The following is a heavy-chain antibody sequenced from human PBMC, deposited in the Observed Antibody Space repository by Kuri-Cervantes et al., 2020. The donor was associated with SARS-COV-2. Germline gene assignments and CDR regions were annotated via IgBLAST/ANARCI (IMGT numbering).Heavy chain of an antibody. V-gene: IGHV4-30-4*01. CDR3: ASCPGGLPYYYYGMDV. D-gene: IGHD5-18*01. Sequence: LRLSCTVSGGSISSADYYWSWIRQPPGQGLEWIGYIYYSGSTYYNLSLKSRITISVDTSKNQFSLKLSSVTAADTAVYYCASCPGGLPYYYYGMDVWGQGTTVTVSS. CDR2: IYYSGST. CDR1: GGSISSADYY. J-gene: IGHJ6*02.